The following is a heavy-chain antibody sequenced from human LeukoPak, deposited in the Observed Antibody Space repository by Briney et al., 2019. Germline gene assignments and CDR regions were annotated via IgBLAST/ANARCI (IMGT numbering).Heavy chain of an antibody. Sequence: PGGSLRLSCAASGFTFSSYGMHWVRQAPGKGLEWVAFIRYDGSTKYYADSVKGRFTISRDNSKNTLYLQMNSLRAEDTAVYYCAKKGLSYGLAAFDYWGQGTLVTVSS. D-gene: IGHD5-18*01. V-gene: IGHV3-30*02. CDR3: AKKGLSYGLAAFDY. J-gene: IGHJ4*02. CDR1: GFTFSSYG. CDR2: IRYDGSTK.